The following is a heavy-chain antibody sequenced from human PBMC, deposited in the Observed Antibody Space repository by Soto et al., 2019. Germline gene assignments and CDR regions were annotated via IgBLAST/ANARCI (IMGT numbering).Heavy chain of an antibody. V-gene: IGHV4-30-4*01. CDR3: ARVSGITGTTKDWFDP. CDR1: AGSISSGDYY. CDR2: MYSSGTT. Sequence: SETLSLTCTVSAGSISSGDYYWSWIRQSPGKGLEWIGYMYSSGTTYYNPSLKSRVTISLDASKNQFSLRRSAVSAADTAVYSCARVSGITGTTKDWFDPWGQGTLGTVSS. D-gene: IGHD1-7*01. J-gene: IGHJ5*02.